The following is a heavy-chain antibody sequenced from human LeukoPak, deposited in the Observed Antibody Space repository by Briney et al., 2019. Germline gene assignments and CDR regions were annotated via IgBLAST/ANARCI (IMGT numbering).Heavy chain of an antibody. CDR1: GFTFSSYA. V-gene: IGHV3-23*01. J-gene: IGHJ4*02. Sequence: GGSLRLSCAASGFTFSSYAMSWVRQAPGKGLEWVSAISGSGGSTYYADSVKGRFTISRDNSKNTLYLQMNSLRAEDMAVYYCAKVVAYTIARFDYWGQGTLVTVSS. D-gene: IGHD2-2*01. CDR2: ISGSGGST. CDR3: AKVVAYTIARFDY.